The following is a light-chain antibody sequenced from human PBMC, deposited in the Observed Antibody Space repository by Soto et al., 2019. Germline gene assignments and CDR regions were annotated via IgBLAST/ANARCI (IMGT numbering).Light chain of an antibody. V-gene: IGKV1-5*03. Sequence: DSQMTQSPSTLSASVGDRITITCRASPGISTWLAWYQQKPGKAPKLLIYKASTLESGVPSRFSGSGSGTEFTLTISSLQPDDFATYYCKQYNSDPLTFGGGTNVDIK. CDR3: KQYNSDPLT. J-gene: IGKJ4*01. CDR2: KAS. CDR1: PGISTW.